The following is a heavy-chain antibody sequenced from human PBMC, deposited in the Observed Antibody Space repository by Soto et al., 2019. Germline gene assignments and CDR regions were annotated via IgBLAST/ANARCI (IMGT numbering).Heavy chain of an antibody. Sequence: QVQLVESGGGVVQPGRSLRLSCAASGFMFSSYAMHWVRQAPGKGLEWVAVISYDGSNDYYTHSVKGRFTISRDNSKNTLFLQMNSLRAEDTAVYYCARPIYGWYFDLWGRGTLVTVSS. CDR3: ARPIYGWYFDL. J-gene: IGHJ2*01. V-gene: IGHV3-30-3*01. CDR1: GFMFSSYA. CDR2: ISYDGSND. D-gene: IGHD3-9*01.